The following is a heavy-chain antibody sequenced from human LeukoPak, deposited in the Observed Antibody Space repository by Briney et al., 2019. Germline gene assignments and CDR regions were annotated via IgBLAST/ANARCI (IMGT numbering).Heavy chain of an antibody. D-gene: IGHD3-22*01. V-gene: IGHV4-59*01. CDR1: SGSIASCY. CDR2: FYYSGST. J-gene: IGHJ2*01. Sequence: SETLSLTCTVSSGSIASCYWSWIRQPPGKGLEWTGYFYYSGSTNYNPSLKSRVTISVDTSKNQFSLNLSSVTAADTAVYYCARGRYDSSGYYGFRYFDLWGRGTLVTVSS. CDR3: ARGRYDSSGYYGFRYFDL.